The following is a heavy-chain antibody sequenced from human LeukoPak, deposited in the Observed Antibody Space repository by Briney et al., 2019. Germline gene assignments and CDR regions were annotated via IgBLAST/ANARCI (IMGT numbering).Heavy chain of an antibody. Sequence: GGSLRLSCAASGFTFDDYGMPWVRQAPGKGLEWVSSISSSSSNIYYADSVKGRFTISRDNAKNSLYLQMNSLRAEDTAVYYCAREDYYDSSGYSNWGQGTLVTVSS. V-gene: IGHV3-21*01. CDR2: ISSSSSNI. CDR1: GFTFDDYG. CDR3: AREDYYDSSGYSN. J-gene: IGHJ4*02. D-gene: IGHD3-22*01.